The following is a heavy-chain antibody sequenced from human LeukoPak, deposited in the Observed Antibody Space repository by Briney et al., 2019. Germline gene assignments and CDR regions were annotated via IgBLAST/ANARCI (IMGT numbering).Heavy chain of an antibody. CDR1: GFTFSSYG. CDR3: AKDRALRYSGYDLYFDY. CDR2: ISYDGSNK. J-gene: IGHJ4*02. Sequence: QSGGSLRLSCAASGFTFSSYGTHWVRQAPGKGLEWVAVISYDGSNKYYADSVKGRFTISRDNSKNTLYLQMNSLRAEDTAVYYCAKDRALRYSGYDLYFDYWGQGTLVTVSS. D-gene: IGHD5-12*01. V-gene: IGHV3-30*18.